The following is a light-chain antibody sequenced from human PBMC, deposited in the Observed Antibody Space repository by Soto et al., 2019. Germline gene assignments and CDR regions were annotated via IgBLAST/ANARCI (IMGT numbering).Light chain of an antibody. Sequence: QSALTQPASVSGSPGQSITISCTGSSSDVGGYNYVSWYQQHPGKAPKLMIYVVSNRPSGVSNRFSGSKSGNTASLTISGLQAEDEADYYCSSYTRTTLVVFGGGTKLTVL. CDR3: SSYTRTTLVV. CDR2: VVS. J-gene: IGLJ2*01. V-gene: IGLV2-14*01. CDR1: SSDVGGYNY.